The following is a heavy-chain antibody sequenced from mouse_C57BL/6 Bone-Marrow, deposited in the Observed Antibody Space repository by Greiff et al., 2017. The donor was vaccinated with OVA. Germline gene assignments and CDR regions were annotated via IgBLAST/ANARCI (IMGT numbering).Heavy chain of an antibody. CDR1: GYAFSGSW. CDR2: IYPGDGDT. V-gene: IGHV1-82*01. CDR3: AIDSSGAVDY. J-gene: IGHJ4*01. D-gene: IGHD3-2*02. Sequence: VKLVESGPELVKPGASVKISCKASGYAFSGSWMNWVKQRPGKGLEWIGRIYPGDGDTNYNGKFKGKATLTADKSSSTAYMQLSSLTSEDSAVYFCAIDSSGAVDYWGQGTSVTVSS.